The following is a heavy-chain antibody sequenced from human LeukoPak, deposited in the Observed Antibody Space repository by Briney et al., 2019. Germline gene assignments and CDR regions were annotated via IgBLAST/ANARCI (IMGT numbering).Heavy chain of an antibody. Sequence: PGGSLRLSCAASGFIFRTYAMYWVRQAPGKGLECISTISSDGQSTNYASSVRGRFTVSRDNSKNTLYLQMNSLRAEDTAVYYCAKGPNWFDPWGQGTLVTVSS. CDR2: ISSDGQST. V-gene: IGHV3-64*01. CDR3: AKGPNWFDP. CDR1: GFIFRTYA. J-gene: IGHJ5*02.